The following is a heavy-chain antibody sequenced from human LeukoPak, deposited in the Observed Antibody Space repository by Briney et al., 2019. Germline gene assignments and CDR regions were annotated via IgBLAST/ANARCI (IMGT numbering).Heavy chain of an antibody. CDR1: AFTFSSYA. V-gene: IGHV3-23*01. CDR2: ISGSGGSA. Sequence: PGGSLRLSCAASAFTFSSYAMNWVRQAPGEGLEWVSTISGSGGSAYYADSVRGRFTISRDNSENTPYLQMNSLRAEDTAVYYCARRDSSGWYCLDYWGQGTLVTVSS. CDR3: ARRDSSGWYCLDY. D-gene: IGHD6-19*01. J-gene: IGHJ4*02.